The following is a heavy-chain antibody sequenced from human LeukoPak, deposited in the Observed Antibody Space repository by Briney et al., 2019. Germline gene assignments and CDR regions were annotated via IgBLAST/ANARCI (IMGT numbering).Heavy chain of an antibody. D-gene: IGHD6-13*01. CDR2: IRNDGSNR. CDR1: GFTFSSYG. Sequence: GGSLRLSCAASGFTFSSYGMHWVRQAPGKGLEWVAFIRNDGSNRYYADSVKGRFTISRDNSKNTLHLQMNSLRAEDTAVYYCAKDPFHSSSWYYFDYWGQGTLVTVSS. CDR3: AKDPFHSSSWYYFDY. V-gene: IGHV3-30*02. J-gene: IGHJ4*02.